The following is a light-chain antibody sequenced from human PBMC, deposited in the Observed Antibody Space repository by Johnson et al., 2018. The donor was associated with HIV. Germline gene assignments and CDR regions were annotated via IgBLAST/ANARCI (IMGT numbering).Light chain of an antibody. CDR1: SSNIGNNY. J-gene: IGLJ1*01. Sequence: QLVLTQPPSVSAAPGQKVTISCSGSSSNIGNNYVSWYQQLPGTAPKLLIYDNNKRPSGIPDRFSGSKSGTSATLGITGLQTGDEADYYCGTWDSTLSAGGGFGTGTKVTVL. V-gene: IGLV1-51*01. CDR3: GTWDSTLSAGGG. CDR2: DNN.